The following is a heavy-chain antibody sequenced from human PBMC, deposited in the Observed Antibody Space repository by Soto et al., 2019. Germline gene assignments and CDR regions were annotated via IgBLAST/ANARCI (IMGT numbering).Heavy chain of an antibody. CDR1: GGSISSYY. Sequence: PSETLSLTCTVSGGSISSYYWSWIRQPPGKGLEWIGYIYYSGSTNYNPSLKSRVTISVDTSKNQFSLKLSSVTAADTAVYYCARQHYGSGSYYGSWFDPWGQGTLVTVS. J-gene: IGHJ5*02. D-gene: IGHD3-10*01. CDR2: IYYSGST. V-gene: IGHV4-59*08. CDR3: ARQHYGSGSYYGSWFDP.